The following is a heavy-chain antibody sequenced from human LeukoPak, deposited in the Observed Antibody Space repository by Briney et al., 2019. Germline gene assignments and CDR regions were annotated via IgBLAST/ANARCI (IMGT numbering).Heavy chain of an antibody. CDR1: GFTFSNYT. CDR3: ARARFGELPFDY. J-gene: IGHJ4*02. V-gene: IGHV3-11*04. CDR2: ISGSGGST. D-gene: IGHD3-10*01. Sequence: NPGGSLRLSCAASGFTFSNYTMHWIRQAPGKGLEWVSAISGSGGSTYYADSVKGRFTISRDNAKNSLYLQMNSLRAEDTAVYYCARARFGELPFDYWGQGTLVTVSS.